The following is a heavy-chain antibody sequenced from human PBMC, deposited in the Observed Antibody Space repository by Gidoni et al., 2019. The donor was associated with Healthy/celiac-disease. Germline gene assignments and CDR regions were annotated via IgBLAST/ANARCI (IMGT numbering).Heavy chain of an antibody. Sequence: EGQLVQSGAEVKKPGESLKSCCKGSGYIFTSYWNGWVRQMPGKGLEGMGIIYPGDSDTRYSPSFQGQVTISADKSISTAYRQLSSLKASDTAMYYCARPGDTAPWAFDIWGQGTMVTVSS. CDR3: ARPGDTAPWAFDI. V-gene: IGHV5-51*01. CDR1: GYIFTSYW. J-gene: IGHJ3*02. D-gene: IGHD5-18*01. CDR2: IYPGDSDT.